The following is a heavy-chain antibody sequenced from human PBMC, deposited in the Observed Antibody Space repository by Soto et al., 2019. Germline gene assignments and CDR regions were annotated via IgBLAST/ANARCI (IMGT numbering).Heavy chain of an antibody. CDR2: ISSSSSSTI. CDR3: ARGGGSRQLSMDV. Sequence: PGGSLRLSCAASGFTFSSYSMNWVRQAPGKGLEWVSYISSSSSSTIYYADSVKGRFTISRDNAKNSLYLQMNSLRAEDTAVYYCARGGGSRQLSMDVWGKGTTVTVSS. J-gene: IGHJ6*03. V-gene: IGHV3-48*01. CDR1: GFTFSSYS. D-gene: IGHD3-10*01.